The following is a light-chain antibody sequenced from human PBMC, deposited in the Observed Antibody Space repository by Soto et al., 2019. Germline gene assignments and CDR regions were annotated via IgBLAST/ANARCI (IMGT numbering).Light chain of an antibody. CDR3: QQYNNWPRGT. CDR1: QRVSNN. V-gene: IGKV3-15*01. J-gene: IGKJ1*01. CDR2: GAS. Sequence: IVMTQSPASLSVSPGEGATLSCRASQRVSNNLAWYQQKPGQSPRLLIYGASTRATGIPARFSGSGSGTDFTLTIISLQSEDFAVYYCQQYNNWPRGTLGQGTKVDIK.